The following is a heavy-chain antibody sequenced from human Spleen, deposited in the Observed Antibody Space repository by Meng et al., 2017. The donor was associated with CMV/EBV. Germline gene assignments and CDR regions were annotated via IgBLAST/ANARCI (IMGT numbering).Heavy chain of an antibody. J-gene: IGHJ4*02. CDR1: GGSISSSSYY. CDR3: ARDLAVAGTPGYFDY. V-gene: IGHV4-39*07. D-gene: IGHD6-19*01. CDR2: IYYSGST. Sequence: SETLSLTCTVSGGSISSSSYYWGWIRQPPGKGLEWIGSIYYSGSTYYNPSLKSRVTISVDTSKNQFSLKLSSVTAADTAVYYCARDLAVAGTPGYFDYWGQGTLVTVSS.